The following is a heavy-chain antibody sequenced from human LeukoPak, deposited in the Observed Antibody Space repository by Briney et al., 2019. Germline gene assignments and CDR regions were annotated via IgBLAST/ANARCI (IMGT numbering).Heavy chain of an antibody. CDR2: INPNSGGT. Sequence: ASVKVSCKASGYTFTGYYMHWVRQAPGQGLEWMGWINPNSGGTNYAQKFQGRVTMTRDTSISTAYMELSRLRSDDTAVYYCARGGYYDFWSGYSPGAFDIWGQGTTVTVSS. V-gene: IGHV1-2*02. CDR3: ARGGYYDFWSGYSPGAFDI. J-gene: IGHJ3*02. CDR1: GYTFTGYY. D-gene: IGHD3-3*01.